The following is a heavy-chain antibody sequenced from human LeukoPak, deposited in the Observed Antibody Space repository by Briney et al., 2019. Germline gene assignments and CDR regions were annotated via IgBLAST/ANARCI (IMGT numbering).Heavy chain of an antibody. CDR3: ARARVVVAATDGMDV. V-gene: IGHV1-69*04. Sequence: ASVKVSCKASGGTFSCYAISWVRQAPGQGLEWMGRIIPIFGIANYAQKFQGRVTITADKSTSTAYMELSSLRSEDTAVYYCARARVVVAATDGMDVWGQGTTVTVSS. D-gene: IGHD2-15*01. CDR2: IIPIFGIA. CDR1: GGTFSCYA. J-gene: IGHJ6*02.